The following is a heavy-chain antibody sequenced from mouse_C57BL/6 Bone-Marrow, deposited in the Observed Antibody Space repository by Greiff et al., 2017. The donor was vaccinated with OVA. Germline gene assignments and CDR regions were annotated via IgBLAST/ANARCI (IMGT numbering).Heavy chain of an antibody. J-gene: IGHJ3*01. D-gene: IGHD2-4*01. CDR3: ASLYDYGDSAWFAY. CDR2: ISRGSSTI. Sequence: DVMLVESGGGLVKPGGSLKLSCAASGFTFSDYGMHWVRQAPEQGLEWVAYISRGSSTIYYADTLKGRSTISRDNSKNTLFLQMTSLRSEDTAMYYGASLYDYGDSAWFAYWGQGTLVTVSA. CDR1: GFTFSDYG. V-gene: IGHV5-17*01.